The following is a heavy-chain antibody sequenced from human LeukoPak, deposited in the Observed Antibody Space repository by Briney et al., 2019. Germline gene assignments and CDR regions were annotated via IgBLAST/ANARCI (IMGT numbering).Heavy chain of an antibody. CDR2: ISGSGGST. V-gene: IGHV3-23*01. Sequence: GGSLRLSCAASGFTFSSYAMSWVRQAPGKGLEWVSAISGSGGSTYYADSVKGRFTISRDNSKNTLYLQMNSLRAEDTAVYYCAKVWVLFTMINGAFDIWGQGTMVTVSS. D-gene: IGHD3-22*01. J-gene: IGHJ3*02. CDR1: GFTFSSYA. CDR3: AKVWVLFTMINGAFDI.